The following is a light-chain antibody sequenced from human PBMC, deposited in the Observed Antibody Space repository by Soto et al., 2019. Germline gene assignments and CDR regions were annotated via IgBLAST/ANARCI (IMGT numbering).Light chain of an antibody. V-gene: IGLV1-47*02. CDR1: SSNIGSNY. Sequence: QSVLTQPPSASRTPEQRVTISCSGSSSNIGSNYVYWYQQLPGTAPKLLIYSNNQRPSGVPDRFSGSKSGTSASLAISGLRSEDEADYYCAAWDDSLSGSYVFGTGTKVTVL. CDR2: SNN. CDR3: AAWDDSLSGSYV. J-gene: IGLJ1*01.